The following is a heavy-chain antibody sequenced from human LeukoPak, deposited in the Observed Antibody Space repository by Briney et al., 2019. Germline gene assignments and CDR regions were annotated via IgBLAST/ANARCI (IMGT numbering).Heavy chain of an antibody. CDR3: VREDTPATANY. D-gene: IGHD2-21*02. CDR1: GFNFANHA. J-gene: IGHJ4*02. Sequence: GGSLRLSCAASGFNFANHAMSWVRQTPGKGREWVSAISGGGDITYYADSVTGRFTISRDNSKDTLFLQMHSLRPGDTAVYYCVREDTPATANYWGQGTLVTISS. CDR2: ISGGGDIT. V-gene: IGHV3-23*01.